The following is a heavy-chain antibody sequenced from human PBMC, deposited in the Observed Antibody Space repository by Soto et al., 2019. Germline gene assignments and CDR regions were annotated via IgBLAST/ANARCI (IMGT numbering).Heavy chain of an antibody. Sequence: SGPTLVNPTQTLTLTCTFSGFSLSTSGMRGSWIRQPPGKALEWLARIDWDDDKFYNTSLKTRLTISKDSSKNQVVLTMTNMDPVDTATYYCARMFHCRGANCPFEYWGQGALSSVSS. V-gene: IGHV2-70*04. D-gene: IGHD2-15*01. CDR2: IDWDDDK. CDR3: ARMFHCRGANCPFEY. CDR1: GFSLSTSGMR. J-gene: IGHJ4*02.